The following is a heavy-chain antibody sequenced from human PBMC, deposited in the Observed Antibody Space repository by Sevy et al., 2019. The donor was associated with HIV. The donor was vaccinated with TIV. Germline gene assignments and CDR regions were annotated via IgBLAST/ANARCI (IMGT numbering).Heavy chain of an antibody. CDR2: IKQDGSEK. Sequence: GGSLRLSCAASGFTFSSYWMNWVRQAPGKGLEWVANIKQDGSEKYYVDSVKGRFTISRDNAKNSMHLQMNSLRAEDTAVYYCARALAEAASYWGQGTLVTVSS. CDR3: ARALAEAASY. CDR1: GFTFSSYW. J-gene: IGHJ4*02. V-gene: IGHV3-7*01. D-gene: IGHD6-19*01.